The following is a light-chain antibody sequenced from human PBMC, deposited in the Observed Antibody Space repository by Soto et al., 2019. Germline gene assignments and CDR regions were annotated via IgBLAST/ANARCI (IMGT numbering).Light chain of an antibody. Sequence: ETVLTQSPGTLSLSPGERVTLSCRTSQSAPSSNLAWYQQKPGQAPRLLIYGASSRATGIPDRFSGSGAGAYFNLTISRLEPADFGVYYCQQYGSSHTFGQGTRLEIK. J-gene: IGKJ5*01. CDR2: GAS. V-gene: IGKV3-20*01. CDR3: QQYGSSHT. CDR1: QSAPSSN.